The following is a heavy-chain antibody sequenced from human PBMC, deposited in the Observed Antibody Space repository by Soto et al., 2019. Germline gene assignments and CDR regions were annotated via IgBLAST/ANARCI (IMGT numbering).Heavy chain of an antibody. CDR1: GYTFTSYG. Sequence: QVQLVQSGAEVKKPGASVKVSCKASGYTFTSYGIIWVRQAPGQGLEWMGWISAYNGNTNYAQKLQGRVTMTTDTSTSTAYMELRSLRSDDTAVYYCASGGYSYGRAGYYYYGMDVWGQGTTVTVSS. D-gene: IGHD5-18*01. CDR3: ASGGYSYGRAGYYYYGMDV. J-gene: IGHJ6*02. V-gene: IGHV1-18*01. CDR2: ISAYNGNT.